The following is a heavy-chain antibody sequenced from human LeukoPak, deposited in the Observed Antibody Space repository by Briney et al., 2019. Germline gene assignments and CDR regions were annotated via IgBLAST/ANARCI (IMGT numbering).Heavy chain of an antibody. CDR1: GFTLSSFR. Sequence: PGGSLRLSCAAPGFTLSSFRMSWVRQAPGKGLEWVLRIIESGGTNYADSVKGRFTISRDNSKNTLYLQMNSLRAEDTAVYYCAKGGGRYCSGGNCYYDYWGQGTLVTVSS. V-gene: IGHV3-23*01. J-gene: IGHJ4*02. CDR2: IIESGGT. CDR3: AKGGGRYCSGGNCYYDY. D-gene: IGHD2-15*01.